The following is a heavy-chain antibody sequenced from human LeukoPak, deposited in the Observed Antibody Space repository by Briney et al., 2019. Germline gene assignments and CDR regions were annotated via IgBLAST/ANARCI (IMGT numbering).Heavy chain of an antibody. Sequence: SVKVSWKDSGGTFSSDAISWVRQAPGQGLEWMGRIIPILGIANYAQKFQGRVTITADKSTSAAYMELSSLRSEDTAVYYCARDQSWGLSNWFDPWGQGTLVTVSS. CDR3: ARDQSWGLSNWFDP. J-gene: IGHJ5*02. CDR2: IIPILGIA. CDR1: GGTFSSDA. V-gene: IGHV1-69*04. D-gene: IGHD6-13*01.